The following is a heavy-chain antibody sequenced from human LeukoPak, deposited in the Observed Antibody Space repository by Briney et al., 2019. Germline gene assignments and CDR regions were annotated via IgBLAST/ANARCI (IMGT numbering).Heavy chain of an antibody. D-gene: IGHD3-10*01. CDR1: GFTFISYS. CDR2: INHSGST. Sequence: GSLRLSCAASGFTFISYSMNWIRQPPGKGLEWIGEINHSGSTNYNPSLKSRVTISVDTSKNQFSLKLSSVTAADTAVYYCARGLSYYAFDYWGQGTLVTVSS. J-gene: IGHJ4*02. CDR3: ARGLSYYAFDY. V-gene: IGHV4-34*01.